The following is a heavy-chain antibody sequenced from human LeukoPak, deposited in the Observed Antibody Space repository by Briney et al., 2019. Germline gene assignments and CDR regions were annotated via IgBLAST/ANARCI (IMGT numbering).Heavy chain of an antibody. V-gene: IGHV1-69*01. CDR1: GGTFSSYS. D-gene: IGHD2-15*01. CDR3: ARDKGEGYCSGGSCYSNAFDI. CDR2: IIPIFGTA. J-gene: IGHJ3*02. Sequence: SVKVSCKASGGTFSSYSISWVRQAPGQGLEWMGGIIPIFGTANYAQKFQGRVTITADESTSTAYMELSSLRSEDTAVYYCARDKGEGYCSGGSCYSNAFDIWGQGTMVTVSS.